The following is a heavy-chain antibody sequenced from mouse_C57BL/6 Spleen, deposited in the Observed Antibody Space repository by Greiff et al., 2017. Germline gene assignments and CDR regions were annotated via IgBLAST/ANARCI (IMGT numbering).Heavy chain of an antibody. CDR3: ARTDDLRRWNAMDY. J-gene: IGHJ4*01. CDR2: LWSGGST. Sequence: VQLQQSGPGLVQPSQSLSITCTVSGFSLTSYGVHWVRQSPGKGLEWLGVLWSGGSTDYNAAFISRLSISKDNSKSQVFFKMNSLQADDTAIYYCARTDDLRRWNAMDYWGQGTSVTVSS. CDR1: GFSLTSYG. V-gene: IGHV2-2*01. D-gene: IGHD2-13*01.